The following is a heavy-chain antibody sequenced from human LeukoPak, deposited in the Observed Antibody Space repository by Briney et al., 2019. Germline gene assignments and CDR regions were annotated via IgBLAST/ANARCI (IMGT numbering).Heavy chain of an antibody. CDR3: ARDLGTSGYHGHFDY. CDR2: ISSSSSYI. Sequence: TTGVSLRLSCAASEFTFSSYSMNWVRQAPGKGLEWVSSISSSSSYIYYADSVKGRFTISRDNAKNSLSLQMNSLRAGDTAVYYCARDLGTSGYHGHFDYWGQGTLVTVSS. D-gene: IGHD3-22*01. J-gene: IGHJ4*02. V-gene: IGHV3-21*01. CDR1: EFTFSSYS.